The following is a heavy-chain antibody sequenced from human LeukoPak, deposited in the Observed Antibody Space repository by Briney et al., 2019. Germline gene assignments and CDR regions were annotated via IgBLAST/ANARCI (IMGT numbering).Heavy chain of an antibody. V-gene: IGHV4-34*01. Sequence: PSETLSLTCAVYGGSFSGYYWSWIRQPPGKGLEWIGEINHSGSTNYNPSLKSQVTISVDTSKNQFSLKLSSVTAADTAVYYCARRLPYGSGSYGYWGQGTLVTVSS. CDR3: ARRLPYGSGSYGY. D-gene: IGHD3-10*01. CDR2: INHSGST. CDR1: GGSFSGYY. J-gene: IGHJ4*02.